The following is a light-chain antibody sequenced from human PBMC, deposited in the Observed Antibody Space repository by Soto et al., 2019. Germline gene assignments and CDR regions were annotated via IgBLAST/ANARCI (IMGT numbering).Light chain of an antibody. CDR2: GAS. CDR3: QQYNNWPPWT. CDR1: QSVSSS. Sequence: EVVMTQSPATLSVSPWDRATLSCRASQSVSSSLAWYQQKPGQAPRLLIYGASTRATGIPARFSGSGSGTEFTLTISSLQSEDFAVYYCQQYNNWPPWTFGQGTKVDIK. J-gene: IGKJ1*01. V-gene: IGKV3-15*01.